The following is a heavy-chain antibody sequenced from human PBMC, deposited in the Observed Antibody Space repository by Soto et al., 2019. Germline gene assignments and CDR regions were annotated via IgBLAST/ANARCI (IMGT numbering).Heavy chain of an antibody. D-gene: IGHD2-15*01. CDR2: IIPIFGKP. V-gene: IGHV1-69*12. J-gene: IGHJ6*02. CDR3: ARERSGGYCMTTTCPNPFYYYAMDV. Sequence: QVQLVQSGAEVKNPGSSLKVSCKDSGGTFTKYAFSWVRQAPGQGPEWMGGIIPIFGKPDYAQKFQGRVIITADESTRTVARALNSLRSDDAEEYYCARERSGGYCMTTTCPNPFYYYAMDVWGQGNSVTVSS. CDR1: GGTFTKYA.